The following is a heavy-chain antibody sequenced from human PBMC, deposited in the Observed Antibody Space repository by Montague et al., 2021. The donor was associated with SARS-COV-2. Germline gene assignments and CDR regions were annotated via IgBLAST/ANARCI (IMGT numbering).Heavy chain of an antibody. D-gene: IGHD6-19*01. CDR2: IYYNDST. CDR1: GGSISSYY. Sequence: SETLSLTCTVSGGSISSYYWSWIRQPPGKGLEWIGYIYYNDSTNYNPSLKSRVTIPVDTSKNQFSLKLSSVTAADTAVYYCARGSGWIGNAFDIWGQGTLVTVSS. V-gene: IGHV4-59*01. CDR3: ARGSGWIGNAFDI. J-gene: IGHJ3*02.